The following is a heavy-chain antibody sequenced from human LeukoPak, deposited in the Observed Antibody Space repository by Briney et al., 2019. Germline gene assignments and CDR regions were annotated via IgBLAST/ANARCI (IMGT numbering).Heavy chain of an antibody. V-gene: IGHV3-23*01. CDR3: AKDIHVAAAVPAPY. D-gene: IGHD6-13*01. CDR1: GITFETYA. J-gene: IGHJ4*02. CDR2: ISGTGAHT. Sequence: GGSLSLSCEVSGITFETYAMNWVRQAPGKGLEWVAGISGTGAHTYYADSVKGRFTVSRDNPRDTLYLLLKSLRAEDTAVYFCAKDIHVAAAVPAPYWGQGTLVTVSS.